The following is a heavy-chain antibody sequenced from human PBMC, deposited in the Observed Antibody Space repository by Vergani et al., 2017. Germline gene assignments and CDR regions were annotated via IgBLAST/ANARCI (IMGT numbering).Heavy chain of an antibody. J-gene: IGHJ1*01. Sequence: EVQLMESGGGLVKPGGSLRLSCAASGFTFSDAWMSWVRQAPGKGLEWVGRIKKTSEGGTTDYTVPVKGRFTIARDDSENMLYLQMSRLKPEDTGIYYCLTAQGLMSENGDILTADRDWGQGTKVIVSS. CDR3: LTAQGLMSENGDILTADRD. CDR1: GFTFSDAW. CDR2: IKKTSEGGTT. D-gene: IGHD3-9*01. V-gene: IGHV3-15*01.